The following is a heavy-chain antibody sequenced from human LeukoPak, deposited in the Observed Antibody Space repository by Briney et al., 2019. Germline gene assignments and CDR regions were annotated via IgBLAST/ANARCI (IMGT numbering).Heavy chain of an antibody. V-gene: IGHV4-39*01. CDR2: ISYGGST. J-gene: IGHJ4*02. CDR1: GGSISSSTYY. CDR3: ARLGCSSASCYPGN. D-gene: IGHD2-2*01. Sequence: PSKTLSLTCTVSGGSISSSTYYWGWIRQPPGKGLEWIGTISYGGSTYYNPSLKGRVTISADASKSQFSLNLSSVTAADTAVYYCARLGCSSASCYPGNWGQGTLVTVSS.